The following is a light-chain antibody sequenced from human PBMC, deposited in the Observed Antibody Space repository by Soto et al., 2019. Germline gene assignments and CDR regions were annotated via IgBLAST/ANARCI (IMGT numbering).Light chain of an antibody. CDR1: QSISSW. J-gene: IGKJ1*01. Sequence: DSQITPCNSTLSASVGDRVTITCRAIQSISSWLAWYQQKPGKAPKLLIYKASSLESGVPSRFSGSGSGTEFTLTISSLQPDDFATYYCQQYNSYPWTFGQGTKVDI. V-gene: IGKV1-5*03. CDR3: QQYNSYPWT. CDR2: KAS.